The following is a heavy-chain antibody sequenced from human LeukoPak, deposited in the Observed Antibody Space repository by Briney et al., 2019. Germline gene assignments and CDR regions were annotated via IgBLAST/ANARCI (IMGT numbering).Heavy chain of an antibody. V-gene: IGHV3-23*01. D-gene: IGHD1-26*01. J-gene: IGHJ4*02. CDR3: AKDDGYSGSYY. CDR2: ISGSGGST. Sequence: GGSLRLSCAASGFTFSSYAMSWVRQAPGKGLEWVSAISGSGGSTYYADSVKGRFTISRDNSKNTLYLQMNSLRAEDTAVYYWAKDDGYSGSYYWGQGTLVTVSS. CDR1: GFTFSSYA.